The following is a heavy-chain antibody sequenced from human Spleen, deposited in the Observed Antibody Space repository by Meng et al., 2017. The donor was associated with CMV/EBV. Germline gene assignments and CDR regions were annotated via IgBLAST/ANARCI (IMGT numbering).Heavy chain of an antibody. J-gene: IGHJ4*02. CDR1: RFTFTTYA. CDR3: AKGHIVVVIATRFGY. D-gene: IGHD2-21*01. V-gene: IGHV3-23*01. CDR2: ISGSGGST. Sequence: GESLKISCAASRFTFTTYAMHWVRQAPGKGLEWVSAISGSGGSTYYADSVKGRFTISRDNSKNTLYLQMNSLRAEDTAVYYCAKGHIVVVIATRFGYWGQGTLVTVSS.